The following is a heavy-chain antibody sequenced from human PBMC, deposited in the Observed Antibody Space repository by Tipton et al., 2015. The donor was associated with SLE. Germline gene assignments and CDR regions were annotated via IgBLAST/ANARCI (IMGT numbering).Heavy chain of an antibody. CDR3: ARDYYGSGFDAFDI. CDR1: ADSIRRSY. J-gene: IGHJ3*02. V-gene: IGHV4-59*01. CDR2: IYYTGDT. D-gene: IGHD3-10*01. Sequence: TLSLTCSVSADSIRRSYWSWIRQPPGKGLEWIGYIYYTGDTNYNPSLKSRVTISADTSKNQFSLRLSSVTAADTAVYYRARDYYGSGFDAFDIWGQGTMVTVSS.